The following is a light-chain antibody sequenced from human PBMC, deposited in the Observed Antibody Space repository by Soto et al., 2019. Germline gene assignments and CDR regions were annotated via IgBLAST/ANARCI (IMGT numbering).Light chain of an antibody. Sequence: QSALTQPPSASGSPGQSVTISCTGTTGDIGAFNYVSWYQQRPGKAPKLIIYEVSNRPSGVSNRFSGSKSGNTASLTISGLQAEDEADYYCSSYTSSSTEVFGTGTKLTVL. J-gene: IGLJ1*01. CDR1: TGDIGAFNY. V-gene: IGLV2-14*01. CDR2: EVS. CDR3: SSYTSSSTEV.